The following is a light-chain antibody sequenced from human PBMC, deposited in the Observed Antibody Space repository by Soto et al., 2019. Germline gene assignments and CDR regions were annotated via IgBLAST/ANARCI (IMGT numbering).Light chain of an antibody. CDR1: QSISNS. CDR2: DAS. CDR3: QQYKNYWT. V-gene: IGKV1-5*01. J-gene: IGKJ1*01. Sequence: DIQMTQSPSTLSAYVGDRVTITCRASQSISNSLAWYKQKSGKAPKLLIYDASTLESGVPSRLSGSGSGTEFTLTISSLPPDDFATYYCQQYKNYWTFGQGTKVDIK.